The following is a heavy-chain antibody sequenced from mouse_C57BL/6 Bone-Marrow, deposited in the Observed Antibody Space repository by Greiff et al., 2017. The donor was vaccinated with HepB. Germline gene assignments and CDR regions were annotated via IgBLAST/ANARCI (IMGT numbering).Heavy chain of an antibody. Sequence: QVQLQQPGAELVKPGASVKLSCKASGYTFTSYWMPWVKQRPGQGLEWIGVIYPDSGSTNYNEKFKSKATLSVDTSSSTAYMQLSSLTSEDSAVYYCARHDSYSLEAWGQGTTLTVSS. CDR3: ARHDSYSLEA. CDR2: IYPDSGST. V-gene: IGHV1-64*01. J-gene: IGHJ2*01. CDR1: GYTFTSYW. D-gene: IGHD2-3*01.